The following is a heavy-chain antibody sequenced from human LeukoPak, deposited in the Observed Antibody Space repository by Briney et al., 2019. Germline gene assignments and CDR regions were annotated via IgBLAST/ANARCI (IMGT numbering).Heavy chain of an antibody. V-gene: IGHV3-15*07. CDR3: TKNTGDFDI. CDR1: SLIFSHAW. J-gene: IGHJ3*02. D-gene: IGHD4-17*01. Sequence: GGSLRLSCVFPSLIFSHAWMNWVRQAPGKGLEWVGRVKSVAEGGASEYGTPVKGRFTISRDDSKKTVYLQMHNLSTEETALYYCTKNTGDFDIWGQGTMVIVSS. CDR2: VKSVAEGGAS.